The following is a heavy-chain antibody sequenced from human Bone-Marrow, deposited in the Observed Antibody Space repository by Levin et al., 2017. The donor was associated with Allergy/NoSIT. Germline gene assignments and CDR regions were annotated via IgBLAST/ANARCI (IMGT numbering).Heavy chain of an antibody. Sequence: GESLKISCVASGFTFSTYAMGWVRQAPGKGLEWVSTISGSGDDRAYYGDSMKGRFTISRDNSKNTVNLQVNNLRAEDTAVYYCARTLWHVAGLGWFDLWGQGTLVTVSS. CDR3: ARTLWHVAGLGWFDL. V-gene: IGHV3-23*01. D-gene: IGHD6-19*01. J-gene: IGHJ5*02. CDR1: GFTFSTYA. CDR2: ISGSGDDRA.